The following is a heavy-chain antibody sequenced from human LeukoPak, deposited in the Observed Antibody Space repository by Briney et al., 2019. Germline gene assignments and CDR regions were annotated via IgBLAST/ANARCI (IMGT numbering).Heavy chain of an antibody. CDR1: GFTFSSYS. D-gene: IGHD3-10*01. V-gene: IGHV3-21*01. CDR3: ARVNHEGPYGSFDY. CDR2: ISSSSSYT. J-gene: IGHJ4*02. Sequence: GGSLRLSCAASGFTFSSYSMNWVRQAPGKGLEWVSSISSSSSYTYYADSVKGRFTISRDNAKNSLYLQMNSLRAEDTAVYYCARVNHEGPYGSFDYWGQGTLVTVSS.